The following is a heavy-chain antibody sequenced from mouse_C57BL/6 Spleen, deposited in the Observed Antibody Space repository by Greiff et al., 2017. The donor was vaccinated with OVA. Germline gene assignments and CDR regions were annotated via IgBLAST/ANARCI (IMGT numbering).Heavy chain of an antibody. V-gene: IGHV1-15*01. J-gene: IGHJ3*01. CDR1: GYTFTDYE. Sequence: VKLMESGAELVRPGASVTLSCKASGYTFTDYEMHWVKQTPVHGLEWIGAIDPETGGTAYNQKFKGKAILTADKSSSTAYMELRSLTSEDSAVYYCTRDGISGDWGQGTLVTVSA. D-gene: IGHD2-3*01. CDR3: TRDGISGD. CDR2: IDPETGGT.